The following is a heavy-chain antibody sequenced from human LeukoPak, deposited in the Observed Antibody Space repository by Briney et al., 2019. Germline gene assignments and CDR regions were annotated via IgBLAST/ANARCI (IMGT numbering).Heavy chain of an antibody. CDR3: ASSRYDILSGFSYYFDY. CDR1: GFTFGTYT. Sequence: GGSLRLSCAASGFTFGTYTMNWVRQAPGKGLEWVSSISSGSSYISYADSMKGRFTISRDNAKNSLYLQMNSLRAEDTAVHYCASSRYDILSGFSYYFDYWGQGTLVTVSS. J-gene: IGHJ4*02. V-gene: IGHV3-21*01. CDR2: ISSGSSYI. D-gene: IGHD3-9*01.